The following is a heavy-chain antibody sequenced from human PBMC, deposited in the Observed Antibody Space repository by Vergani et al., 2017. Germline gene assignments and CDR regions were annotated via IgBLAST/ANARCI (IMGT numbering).Heavy chain of an antibody. CDR2: IDPSDSYT. CDR1: GYSFTSYW. V-gene: IGHV5-10-1*01. D-gene: IGHD6-19*01. CDR3: ARQVAVAGKWWGPYYYYGMDV. Sequence: EVQLVQSGAEVKKPGESLRISCKGSGYSFTSYWISWVRQMPGKGLEWMGRIDPSDSYTNYSPSFQGHVTISADKPISTAYLQWSSLKASDTAMYYCARQVAVAGKWWGPYYYYGMDVWGQGTTVTVSS. J-gene: IGHJ6*02.